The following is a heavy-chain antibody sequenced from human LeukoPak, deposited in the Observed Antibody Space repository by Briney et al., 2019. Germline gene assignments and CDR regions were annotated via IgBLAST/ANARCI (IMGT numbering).Heavy chain of an antibody. CDR2: IRYDGSNK. V-gene: IGHV3-30*02. J-gene: IGHJ4*02. CDR1: GFTLSSYG. Sequence: GGSLSLFCAASGFTLSSYGILLVRQAPGTGLEWVAFIRYDGSNKYYADSVKGRFTISRDNSKNTVSLRINSLRVEDTGMYYCVKDLKGYEEVWGQGTLVTVSS. CDR3: VKDLKGYEEV. D-gene: IGHD5-12*01.